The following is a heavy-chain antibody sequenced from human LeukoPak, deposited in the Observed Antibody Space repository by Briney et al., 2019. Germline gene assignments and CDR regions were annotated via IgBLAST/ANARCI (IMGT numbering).Heavy chain of an antibody. CDR2: ISGRGRGGST. CDR3: AKVGIDGSGPFDH. D-gene: IGHD3-10*01. J-gene: IGHJ4*02. CDR1: GFTFSSFA. V-gene: IGHV3-23*01. Sequence: PGGSLRLSCAASGFTFSSFALSWVRQAPGKGLEWVSAISGRGRGGSTNYAGSVKGRFTISRDNSKNTLYLQMNSLRAEDTAVYYCAKVGIDGSGPFDHWGQGTLVTVSS.